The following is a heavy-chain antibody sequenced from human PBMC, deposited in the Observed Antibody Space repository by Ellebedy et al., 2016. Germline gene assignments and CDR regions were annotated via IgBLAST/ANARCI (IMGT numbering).Heavy chain of an antibody. CDR1: GYSIGSGYY. Sequence: SETLSLTCTVSGYSIGSGYYWGWIRQPPGKGLEWIGSIYHSGSTYYNPSLKSRVTISVDTSKNQFSLKLSSVTAADTAVYYCARGPGTASGWFDPWGQGTLVTVSS. D-gene: IGHD1-7*01. CDR2: IYHSGST. CDR3: ARGPGTASGWFDP. J-gene: IGHJ5*02. V-gene: IGHV4-38-2*02.